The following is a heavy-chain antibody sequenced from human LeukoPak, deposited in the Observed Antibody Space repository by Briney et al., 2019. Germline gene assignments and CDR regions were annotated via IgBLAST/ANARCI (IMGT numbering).Heavy chain of an antibody. CDR3: ARASPRIAAGGTGRAFDI. CDR1: GFTFSSYS. D-gene: IGHD6-13*01. CDR2: ISSIRSYI. V-gene: IGHV3-21*01. J-gene: IGHJ3*02. Sequence: PGGSLRLSCAASGFTFSSYSMNWVRQAPGKGLEWVSSISSIRSYIYYANSAKGRFTISTDNSKKTLYLQMNSRRAEDTAVYYCARASPRIAAGGTGRAFDIWGQGTMVTVSS.